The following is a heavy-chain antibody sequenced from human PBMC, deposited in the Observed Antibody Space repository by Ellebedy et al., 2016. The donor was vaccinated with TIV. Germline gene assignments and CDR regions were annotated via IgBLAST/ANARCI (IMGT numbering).Heavy chain of an antibody. CDR1: GGSISGYQ. CDR3: ARDNYGSLDY. CDR2: NSDSGMT. Sequence: MPSETLSPTCPLSGGSISGYQWGWVRQPPGKGLEWIGYNSDSGMTNYDPSLKSRITISVDAPKKQFSLKLTSVTAADTAVYYCARDNYGSLDYWGQGIPVTVST. J-gene: IGHJ4*02. D-gene: IGHD1-26*01. V-gene: IGHV4-59*01.